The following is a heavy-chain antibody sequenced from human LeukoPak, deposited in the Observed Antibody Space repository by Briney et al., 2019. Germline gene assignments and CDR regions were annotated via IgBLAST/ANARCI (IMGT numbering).Heavy chain of an antibody. J-gene: IGHJ4*02. CDR1: GFTFSSYA. V-gene: IGHV3-48*02. Sequence: GGSLRLSCAASGFTFSSYAMSWVRQAPGKGLEWISYISNSGSDISYADSVKGRFTISRANAKNSLYLQMNSLRDEDTAVYYCARLTYGYWGQGTLVSVSS. CDR3: ARLTYGY. D-gene: IGHD4-17*01. CDR2: ISNSGSDI.